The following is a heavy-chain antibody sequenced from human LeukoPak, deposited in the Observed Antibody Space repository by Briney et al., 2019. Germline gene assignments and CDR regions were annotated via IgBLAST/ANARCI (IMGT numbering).Heavy chain of an antibody. D-gene: IGHD3-22*01. CDR2: MNPNSGNT. CDR1: GYTFTSYD. V-gene: IGHV1-8*01. Sequence: ASVKVSCKASGYTFTSYDINWVRQATGQGLEWMGWMNPNSGNTGYAQKFKGRVTMTRNTSISTAYMELSSLRSEDTAVYYCARPGGYYDSSGYYYDASDIWGQGTMVTVSS. CDR3: ARPGGYYDSSGYYYDASDI. J-gene: IGHJ3*02.